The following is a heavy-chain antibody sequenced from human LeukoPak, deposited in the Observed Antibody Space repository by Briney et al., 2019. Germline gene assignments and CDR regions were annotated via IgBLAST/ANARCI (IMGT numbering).Heavy chain of an antibody. CDR1: GYTFTGYN. V-gene: IGHV1-2*02. J-gene: IGHJ5*02. Sequence: ASVKVSCKASGYTFTGYNMHWVRQAPGQGLEWMGWINPNSGGTNYAQKFQGRVTMTRDTSINTAYIELSRLRSGDAAMYYCARDWFDPWGQGTLVTVSS. CDR3: ARDWFDP. CDR2: INPNSGGT.